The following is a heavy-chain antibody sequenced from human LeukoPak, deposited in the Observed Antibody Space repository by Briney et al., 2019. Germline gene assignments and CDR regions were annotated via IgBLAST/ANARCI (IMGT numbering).Heavy chain of an antibody. CDR3: ATDSRIVGATGASDI. D-gene: IGHD1-26*01. CDR2: IKQDGSEK. CDR1: GFTFSSYA. V-gene: IGHV3-7*01. J-gene: IGHJ3*02. Sequence: PGGSLRLSCAASGFTFSSYAMSWVRQAPGKGLEWVANIKQDGSEKHYVDSVKGRFTVSRDNAKNSLYLQMNSLRAEDTAVYYCATDSRIVGATGASDIWGQGTMVTVPS.